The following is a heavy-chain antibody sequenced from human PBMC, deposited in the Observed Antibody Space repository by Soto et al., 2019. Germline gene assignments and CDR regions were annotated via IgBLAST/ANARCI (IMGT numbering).Heavy chain of an antibody. J-gene: IGHJ3*02. CDR1: GFIFSTYS. CDR3: ARSGGGSGYLFAFDI. V-gene: IGHV3-21*01. Sequence: GWSLRLSCAASGFIFSTYSLNWVRQAPGKGLEWGSSISSSSSYIYYADSVKGRFTISRDNRKNSLFLEMNSLRAEDAAVYFCARSGGGSGYLFAFDIWGPGTMVTVS. D-gene: IGHD5-12*01. CDR2: ISSSSSYI.